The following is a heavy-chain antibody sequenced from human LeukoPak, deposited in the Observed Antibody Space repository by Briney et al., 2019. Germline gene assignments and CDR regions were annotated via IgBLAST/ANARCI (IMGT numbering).Heavy chain of an antibody. Sequence: GGSLRLSCVASGYPFSSYSMNWVRQAPGKGLEWVSSISSSSSYIYYADSVKGRFTISRDNAKNSLYLQMNSLRAEDTAVYYCARAELVRSFAYWGQGTLVTVSS. V-gene: IGHV3-21*01. J-gene: IGHJ4*02. D-gene: IGHD3-10*01. CDR3: ARAELVRSFAY. CDR2: ISSSSSYI. CDR1: GYPFSSYS.